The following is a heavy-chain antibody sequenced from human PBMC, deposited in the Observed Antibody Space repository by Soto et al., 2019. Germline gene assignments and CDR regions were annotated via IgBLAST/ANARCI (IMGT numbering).Heavy chain of an antibody. CDR2: INHSGST. V-gene: IGHV4-34*01. J-gene: IGHJ4*02. D-gene: IGHD2-21*02. CDR3: ARGLTLSCGGDCYYYFDY. CDR1: GGSFSGYY. Sequence: SETLSLTCAVYGGSFSGYYWSWIRQPPGKGLEWIGEINHSGSTNYNPSLKSRVTISVDTSKNQFSLKLSSVTAADTAVYYCARGLTLSCGGDCYYYFDYWGQGTLVTVSS.